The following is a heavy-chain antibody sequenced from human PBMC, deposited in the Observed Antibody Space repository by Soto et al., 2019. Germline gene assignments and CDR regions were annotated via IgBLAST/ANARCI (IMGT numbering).Heavy chain of an antibody. Sequence: SETLSLTCTVSGGPISSYYWSWIRQPPGKGLEWIGYIYYSGSTNYNPSLKSRVTISVDTSKNQLSLKLSSVTAADTAVYYCARDQGPSEYYDILTGYYGSYGMDVWGQGTTVTVSS. CDR3: ARDQGPSEYYDILTGYYGSYGMDV. J-gene: IGHJ6*02. CDR1: GGPISSYY. D-gene: IGHD3-9*01. CDR2: IYYSGST. V-gene: IGHV4-59*01.